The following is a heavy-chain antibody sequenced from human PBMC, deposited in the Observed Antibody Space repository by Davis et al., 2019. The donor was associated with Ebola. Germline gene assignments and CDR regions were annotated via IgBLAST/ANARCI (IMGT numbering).Heavy chain of an antibody. D-gene: IGHD4-17*01. CDR1: GYSFTSYW. CDR3: AATVPYYYYGMDV. J-gene: IGHJ6*02. Sequence: GESLKISCKGSGYSFTSYWIGWVRQMPGKGLEWMGIIYPGDSDTRYSPSFQGQVTISADKSISTAYLQWSSLKASDTAMYYCAATVPYYYYGMDVWGQGTTVTVSS. V-gene: IGHV5-51*01. CDR2: IYPGDSDT.